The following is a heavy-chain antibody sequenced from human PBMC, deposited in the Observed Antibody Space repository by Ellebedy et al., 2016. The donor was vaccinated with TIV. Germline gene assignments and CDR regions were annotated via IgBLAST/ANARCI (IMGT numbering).Heavy chain of an antibody. V-gene: IGHV1-46*01. CDR2: INPSDGST. CDR3: ARALEGMDYYDSSGYFFDY. Sequence: ASVKVSCXASGYTFTSYYMHWVRQAPGQGLEWMGIINPSDGSTIYAQKFQGRVTMTRDTSTSTVYMELSSLRSEDTAVYYCARALEGMDYYDSSGYFFDYWGQGTLVTVSS. CDR1: GYTFTSYY. D-gene: IGHD3-22*01. J-gene: IGHJ4*02.